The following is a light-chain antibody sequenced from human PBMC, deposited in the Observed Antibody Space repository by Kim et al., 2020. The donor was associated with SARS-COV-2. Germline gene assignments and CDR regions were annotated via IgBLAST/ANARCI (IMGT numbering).Light chain of an antibody. CDR2: DAS. Sequence: EIVLTQSPAILSLSPGETATLSCRASQSISRSLAWYQQKPGQAPRLLVYDASNRATGIPARFSGSGSGTDFTLTISSLEPEDFAVYYCQQYNNWPPSTFGGGTKVDIK. J-gene: IGKJ4*01. CDR1: QSISRS. V-gene: IGKV3-11*01. CDR3: QQYNNWPPST.